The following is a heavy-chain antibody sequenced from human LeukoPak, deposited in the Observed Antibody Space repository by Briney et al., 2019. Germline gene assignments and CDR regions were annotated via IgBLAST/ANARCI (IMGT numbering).Heavy chain of an antibody. D-gene: IGHD3-3*01. V-gene: IGHV2-5*01. CDR1: GFSLSTSGVG. CDR3: ALRGRFWAFDY. J-gene: IGHJ4*02. Sequence: SGPTLVKPTQTLTLTCTFSGFSLSTSGVGVGWIRQPPGKALEWLALIYWNDDKRYSPSPKSRLTITKDTSKNQVVLTMTNMDPVDTATYYCALRGRFWAFDYWGQGTLVTVSS. CDR2: IYWNDDK.